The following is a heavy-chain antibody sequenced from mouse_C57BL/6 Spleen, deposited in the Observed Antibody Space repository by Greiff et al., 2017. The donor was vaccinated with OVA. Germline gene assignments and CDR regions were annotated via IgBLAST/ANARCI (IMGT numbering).Heavy chain of an antibody. V-gene: IGHV1-55*01. D-gene: IGHD1-1*01. J-gene: IGHJ4*01. Sequence: QVQLKQPGAELVKPGASVKMSCKASGYTFTSYWITWVKQRPGQGLEWIGAIYPGSGSTNYNEKFKSKATLTVDTSSSTAYMQLSSLTSEDSAVYYCARLLRSYYAMDYWGQGTSVTVSS. CDR2: IYPGSGST. CDR1: GYTFTSYW. CDR3: ARLLRSYYAMDY.